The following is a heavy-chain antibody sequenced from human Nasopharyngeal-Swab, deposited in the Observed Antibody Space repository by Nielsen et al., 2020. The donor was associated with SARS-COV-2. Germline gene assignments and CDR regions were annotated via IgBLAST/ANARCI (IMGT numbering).Heavy chain of an antibody. D-gene: IGHD3-22*01. CDR2: INPSGGST. CDR3: ARGRDYYDSSGYYEGSDYYYGMDV. J-gene: IGHJ6*02. Sequence: ASVKVSCKVSGYTFTSYYMHWVRQAPGQGLEWMGIINPSGGSTSYAQKFQGRVTMTRDTSTSTVYMELSSLRSEDTAVYYCARGRDYYDSSGYYEGSDYYYGMDVWGQGTTVTVSS. CDR1: GYTFTSYY. V-gene: IGHV1-46*01.